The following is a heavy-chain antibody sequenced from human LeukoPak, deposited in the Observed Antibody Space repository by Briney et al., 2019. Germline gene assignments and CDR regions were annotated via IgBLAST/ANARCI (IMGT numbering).Heavy chain of an antibody. CDR3: ARELWFDP. J-gene: IGHJ5*02. CDR1: GFTFSSYA. V-gene: IGHV3-30*01. CDR2: IPYDGSNK. Sequence: GGSLRLSCAASGFTFSSYAMHWVRQAPGKGLEWVAVIPYDGSNKYYADSVKGRFTISRDNSKNTLYLQMNSLRAEDTAVYYCARELWFDPWGQRTLVTVSS.